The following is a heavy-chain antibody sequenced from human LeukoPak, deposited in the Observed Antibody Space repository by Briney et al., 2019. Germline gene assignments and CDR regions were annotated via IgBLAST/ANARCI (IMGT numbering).Heavy chain of an antibody. D-gene: IGHD4-23*01. CDR1: GYTFTSYY. CDR3: ARGGRDYGGNPNPFLIDY. J-gene: IGHJ4*02. CDR2: INPSGGST. V-gene: IGHV1-46*01. Sequence: ASVKVSCKASGYTFTSYYMHRVRQAPGQGLEWMGIINPSGGSTSYAQKFQGRVTMTRDTSTSTVYMELSSLRSEDTAVYYCARGGRDYGGNPNPFLIDYWGQGTLVTVSS.